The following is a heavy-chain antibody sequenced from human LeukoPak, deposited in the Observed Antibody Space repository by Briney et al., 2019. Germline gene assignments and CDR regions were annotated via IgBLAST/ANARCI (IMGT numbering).Heavy chain of an antibody. CDR1: GNTFTGYY. D-gene: IGHD3-16*01. CDR2: INPNSGGT. CDR3: ARDKVAGVGALDY. Sequence: GASVKVSCKASGNTFTGYYIYWVRQAPGQGLEWMGRINPNSGGTNYAQKFQGRVTMTRDTSISTAYMEQSRLRSDDTAVYYCARDKVAGVGALDYWGQGTLVTVSS. J-gene: IGHJ4*02. V-gene: IGHV1-2*02.